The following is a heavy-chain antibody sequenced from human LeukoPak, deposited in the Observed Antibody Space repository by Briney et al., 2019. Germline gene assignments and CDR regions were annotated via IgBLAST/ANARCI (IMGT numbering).Heavy chain of an antibody. CDR3: ARVVGIRAVKYYFDY. D-gene: IGHD3-10*01. V-gene: IGHV4-38-2*02. J-gene: IGHJ4*02. CDR1: GYSVSSGDY. Sequence: SETLSLTCTVSGYSVSSGDYWGWIRQPPGKGLEWIGSIYHSGSTYYNPSLKSRVTISVDTSKNQFSLRLSSVTAADTAVYYCARVVGIRAVKYYFDYWGQGTLVTVSS. CDR2: IYHSGST.